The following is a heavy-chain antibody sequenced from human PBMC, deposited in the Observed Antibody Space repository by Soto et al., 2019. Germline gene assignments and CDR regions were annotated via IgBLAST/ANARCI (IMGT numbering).Heavy chain of an antibody. CDR1: GFTFSNYA. J-gene: IGHJ4*02. CDR3: AKPFDGVTTTGLYCFDY. V-gene: IGHV3-23*01. CDR2: ISGSGGST. D-gene: IGHD1-1*01. Sequence: PGGSLRLSCAASGFTFSNYAMSWVRQAPEKGLEWVSTISGSGGSTFYADSVKGRFTISRDNSKNTLYLQMNSLRAEVTAVYYCAKPFDGVTTTGLYCFDYWGQGALVTVSS.